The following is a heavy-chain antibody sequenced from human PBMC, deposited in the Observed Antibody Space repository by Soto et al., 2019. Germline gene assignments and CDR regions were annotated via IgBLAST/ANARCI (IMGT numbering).Heavy chain of an antibody. CDR3: ARSLAARGGNWFDP. D-gene: IGHD6-6*01. J-gene: IGHJ5*02. V-gene: IGHV4-59*01. CDR2: IYYSGST. Sequence: SSETLSLTCTVSGGSISSYYWSWIRQPPGKGLEWIGYIYYSGSTNYNPSLKSRVTISVDTSKNQFSLKLSSVTAADTAVYYCARSLAARGGNWFDPWGQGTLVTVSS. CDR1: GGSISSYY.